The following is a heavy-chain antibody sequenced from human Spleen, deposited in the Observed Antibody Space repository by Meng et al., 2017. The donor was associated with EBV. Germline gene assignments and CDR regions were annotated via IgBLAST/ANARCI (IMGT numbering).Heavy chain of an antibody. V-gene: IGHV4-34*01. Sequence: HRPQWATGLSKPSGTLSLTCRGYGGSFSGYYWGWIRQSPGKGLEWIGEINHSRDTHYRPSLKSRVTLSVDTSRNEFSLKLRSVTAADTAIYFCAYNNYSPRFDYWGQGILVTVSS. CDR2: INHSRDT. CDR1: GGSFSGYY. J-gene: IGHJ4*02. CDR3: AYNNYSPRFDY. D-gene: IGHD5-24*01.